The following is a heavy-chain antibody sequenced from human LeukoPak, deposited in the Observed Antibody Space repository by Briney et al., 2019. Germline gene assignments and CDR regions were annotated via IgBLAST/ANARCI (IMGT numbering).Heavy chain of an antibody. V-gene: IGHV1-69*10. CDR1: GYTFTGYY. CDR3: AIRRYYDSSGYYSHFDY. J-gene: IGHJ4*02. D-gene: IGHD3-22*01. CDR2: IIPILGIA. Sequence: SVKVSCKASGYTFTGYYMHWVRQAPGQGLEWMGWIIPILGIANYAQKFQGRVTITADKSTSTAYMELSSLRSEDTAVYYCAIRRYYDSSGYYSHFDYWGQGTLVTVSS.